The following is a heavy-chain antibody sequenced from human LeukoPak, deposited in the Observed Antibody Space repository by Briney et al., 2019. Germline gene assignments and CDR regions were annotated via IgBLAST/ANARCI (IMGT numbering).Heavy chain of an antibody. CDR1: GGSFSGYY. J-gene: IGHJ6*03. Sequence: PSETLSLTCAVYGGSFSGYYWNWIRKPPGKGLELVGDVNHSGSTNYNPSLKSRVTISVDTSRNQFSLKLSSLTAADTAVYYCARRARITIFGVARSYYYYDYYMDVWGKGTTVTVSS. V-gene: IGHV4-34*01. D-gene: IGHD3-3*01. CDR3: ARRARITIFGVARSYYYYDYYMDV. CDR2: VNHSGST.